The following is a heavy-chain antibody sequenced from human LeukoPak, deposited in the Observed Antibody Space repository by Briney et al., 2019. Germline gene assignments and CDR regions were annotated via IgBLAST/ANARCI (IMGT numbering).Heavy chain of an antibody. D-gene: IGHD6-13*01. CDR1: GFTFSSYG. Sequence: GGSLRLSGSASGFTFSSYGMHLVRHAPGKGLEYVSAINSNGDSTSYADSVKGRFTISRDNSKNTLYLQMSSLRPEDTAVYYCVRRVAAAGTALWYFDLWGRGTLVTVSS. J-gene: IGHJ2*01. CDR3: VRRVAAAGTALWYFDL. CDR2: INSNGDST. V-gene: IGHV3-64D*06.